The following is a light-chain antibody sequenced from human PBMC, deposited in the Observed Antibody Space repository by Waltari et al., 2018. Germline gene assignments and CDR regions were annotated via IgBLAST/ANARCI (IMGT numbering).Light chain of an antibody. J-gene: IGKJ4*01. V-gene: IGKV1-39*01. CDR3: QQSYSTLLNT. Sequence: DIQMTQSPSSLSASVGDRVTITCRASQSISSYLNWYQQKPGKAPKLLIYAASSLQSGVPSRFSGSGSGTDVTLTISSLQPEDFATYYCQQSYSTLLNTFGGGTKVEIK. CDR1: QSISSY. CDR2: AAS.